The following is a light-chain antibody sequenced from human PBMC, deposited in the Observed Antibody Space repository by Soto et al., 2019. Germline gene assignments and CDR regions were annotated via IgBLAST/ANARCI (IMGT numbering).Light chain of an antibody. J-gene: IGKJ1*01. CDR3: QQYNNWPPWT. CDR2: GAS. Sequence: EIVMTQSPATLSVSPGERATLSCRASQSVSSNLAWYQQKPGKAPRLLIYGASTRATGIPARFSGSGSGTEVTLTISSLQSEDVAVYYCQQYNNWPPWTFGQGTKVEIK. V-gene: IGKV3-15*01. CDR1: QSVSSN.